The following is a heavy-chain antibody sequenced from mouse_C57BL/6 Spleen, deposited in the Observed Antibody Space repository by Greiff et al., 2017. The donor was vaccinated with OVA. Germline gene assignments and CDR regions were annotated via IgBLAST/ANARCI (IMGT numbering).Heavy chain of an antibody. Sequence: VQLQQSGAELVKPGASVKMSCQASGYTFTSYWITWVKQRPGQGLEWIGDIYPGSGSTNYNEKFKSKATLTVDTSSSTAYMQLSSLTSEDSAVYYCARPHYYGTPYWYFDVWGTGTTVTVSS. J-gene: IGHJ1*03. V-gene: IGHV1-55*01. CDR2: IYPGSGST. CDR3: ARPHYYGTPYWYFDV. D-gene: IGHD1-1*01. CDR1: GYTFTSYW.